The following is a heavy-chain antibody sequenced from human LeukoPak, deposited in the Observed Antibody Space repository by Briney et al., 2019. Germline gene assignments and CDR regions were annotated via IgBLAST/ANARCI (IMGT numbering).Heavy chain of an antibody. CDR1: GFTFSSYA. J-gene: IGHJ6*03. V-gene: IGHV3-64*01. Sequence: GGSLRLSCAASGFTFSSYAMHWVRQAPGKGLEYVSAISSNGGSTYYAKSVKGRFTISRDNSKNTLYLQMGSLRAEDMAVYYCARIPAVAGRRNYYYYYMDVWGKGTTVTVSS. CDR2: ISSNGGST. D-gene: IGHD6-19*01. CDR3: ARIPAVAGRRNYYYYYMDV.